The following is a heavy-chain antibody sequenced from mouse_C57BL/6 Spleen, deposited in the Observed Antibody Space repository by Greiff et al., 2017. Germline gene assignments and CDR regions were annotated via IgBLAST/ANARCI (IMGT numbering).Heavy chain of an antibody. CDR3: ASRRDNYYGSSFAY. J-gene: IGHJ3*01. Sequence: VQLQQSGPELVKPGASVKISCKASGYSFTDYNMNWVKQSNGKSLEWIGVINPNYGTTSYNPKFKGKATLTVDQSSRPSYMQLNSLTSEDSAVYYGASRRDNYYGSSFAYWGQGTLVTVSA. D-gene: IGHD1-1*01. CDR1: GYSFTDYN. V-gene: IGHV1-39*01. CDR2: INPNYGTT.